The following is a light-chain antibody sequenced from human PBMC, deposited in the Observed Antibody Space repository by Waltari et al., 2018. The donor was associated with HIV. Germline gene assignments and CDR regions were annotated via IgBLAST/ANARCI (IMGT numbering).Light chain of an antibody. Sequence: QSALTQPPSASGSPGQSVTISCTGTSSDVGAYNYVSWFQQHPGKAPKLMIYDVTKRPSGAPDRFSGSKSGNTASLTVSGRQAEDEADYYCASHAGSKDVFGGGTRLTVL. CDR3: ASHAGSKDV. V-gene: IGLV2-8*01. J-gene: IGLJ2*01. CDR2: DVT. CDR1: SSDVGAYNY.